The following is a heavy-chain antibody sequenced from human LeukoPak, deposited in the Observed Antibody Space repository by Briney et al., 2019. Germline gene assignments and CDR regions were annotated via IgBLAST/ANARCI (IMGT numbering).Heavy chain of an antibody. D-gene: IGHD3-9*01. CDR3: ARVLKTETYYYYMDV. CDR1: GFTFSSYS. CDR2: ISSSGSYI. J-gene: IGHJ6*03. Sequence: GGSLRLSCAASGFTFSSYSMNWVRQAPGKGLEWVSSISSSGSYIYYADSVKGRFAISRENAKNSLYLQMNSLRAEDTALYYCARVLKTETYYYYMDVWGKGTTVTISS. V-gene: IGHV3-21*01.